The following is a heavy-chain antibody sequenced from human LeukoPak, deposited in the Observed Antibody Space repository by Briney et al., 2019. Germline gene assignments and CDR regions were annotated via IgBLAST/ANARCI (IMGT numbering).Heavy chain of an antibody. J-gene: IGHJ5*02. D-gene: IGHD2-2*01. Sequence: ASVKVSCKASGYSSTNYGISWVRQAPGQGLEWMGWIHIYRGNTNYAQKFQGRVTMTTDTSTSTVYMEVRGLRSEDTAVYYCARDYCTSTTCPNWFDPWGQGTLVTVSS. CDR2: IHIYRGNT. V-gene: IGHV1-18*01. CDR3: ARDYCTSTTCPNWFDP. CDR1: GYSSTNYG.